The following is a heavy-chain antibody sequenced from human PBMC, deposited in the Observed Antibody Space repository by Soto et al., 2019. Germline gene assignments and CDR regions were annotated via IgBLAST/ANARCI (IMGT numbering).Heavy chain of an antibody. J-gene: IGHJ4*02. CDR3: AKDWYHTIDS. CDR1: GFIFSNQA. Sequence: GGSLRLSCAASGFIFSNQATCWVRQGPGKGLEWVSCINSDGSSIIYADSVKGRFTLSRDNAKNTVHLQMSSLRVEDTAVYYCAKDWYHTIDSWGQGIPVTVSS. CDR2: INSDGSSI. V-gene: IGHV3-74*01. D-gene: IGHD1-20*01.